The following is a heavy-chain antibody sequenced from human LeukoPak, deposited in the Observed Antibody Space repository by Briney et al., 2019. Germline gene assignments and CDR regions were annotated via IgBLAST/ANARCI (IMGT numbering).Heavy chain of an antibody. Sequence: SETLSLTCTVSGYSISSGYYWAWIRQPPGKGLEWIGSIYHSGSTYYNPSLKSRVTISVDTSKNQFSLKLSSVTAADTAVYYCARDMDGSGSRDNWFDPWGQGTLVTVSS. D-gene: IGHD3-10*01. CDR1: GYSISSGYY. CDR3: ARDMDGSGSRDNWFDP. V-gene: IGHV4-38-2*02. CDR2: IYHSGST. J-gene: IGHJ5*02.